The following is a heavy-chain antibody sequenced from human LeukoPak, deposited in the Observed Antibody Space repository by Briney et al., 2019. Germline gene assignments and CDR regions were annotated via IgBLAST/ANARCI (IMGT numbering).Heavy chain of an antibody. V-gene: IGHV3-30-3*01. CDR1: RFTFSSYA. J-gene: IGHJ6*02. CDR2: ISYDGSNK. D-gene: IGHD2-2*01. Sequence: GGSLRLSCAASRFTFSSYAMHWVRQAPGKGLEWVAVISYDGSNKYNADSVKGRFTISRDNSKNTLYLQMNSLRAEDTAVYYCARAPDCSSTSCYLQYGMDVWGQGTTVTVSS. CDR3: ARAPDCSSTSCYLQYGMDV.